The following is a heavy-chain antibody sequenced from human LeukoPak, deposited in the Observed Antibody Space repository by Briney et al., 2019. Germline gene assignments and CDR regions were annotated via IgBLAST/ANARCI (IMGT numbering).Heavy chain of an antibody. CDR1: GYTFSSYG. V-gene: IGHV1-18*01. D-gene: IGHD3-16*02. CDR2: ISVFTVNT. Sequence: ASVKVSCKASGYTFSSYGISWVRQAPGQGLEWMGWISVFTVNTNHAQKFQGRLIVTTDTSTSTAHMEQRSLTSDDTAVYYCARDQYDSVWGSHRPYFDYWGEGTLVTVSS. CDR3: ARDQYDSVWGSHRPYFDY. J-gene: IGHJ4*02.